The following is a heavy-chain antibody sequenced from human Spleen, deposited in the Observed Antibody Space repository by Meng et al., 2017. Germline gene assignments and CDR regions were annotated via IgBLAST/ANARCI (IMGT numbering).Heavy chain of an antibody. CDR3: ARDEDISAAGKLFGDY. J-gene: IGHJ4*02. Sequence: QVGLVPSGGEVEKPGASVKVSCKASGYTFPDYYLHWVRRAPGQGLEWMGRINPKSGDTHYAQKFQARVTMTGDTSISTAYMELSGLRSDDTAMYYCARDEDISAAGKLFGDYWGQGTLVTVSS. CDR1: GYTFPDYY. D-gene: IGHD6-25*01. CDR2: INPKSGDT. V-gene: IGHV1-2*06.